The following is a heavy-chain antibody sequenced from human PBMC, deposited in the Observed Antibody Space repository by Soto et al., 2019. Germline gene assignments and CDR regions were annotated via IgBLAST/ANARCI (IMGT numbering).Heavy chain of an antibody. CDR1: GGSITGYY. D-gene: IGHD4-4*01. CDR3: ARHSYYSTPLRFDP. CDR2: IHYSGST. V-gene: IGHV4-59*08. Sequence: QVQLQESGPGLVQPSETLSLTCTVSGGSITGYYWSWIRQPPGKGPEWIGNIHYSGSTNYNPSLKSRVPISVDTSKNQFSLRLSSVTAAETAVYYCARHSYYSTPLRFDPWGQGTLVTVSS. J-gene: IGHJ5*02.